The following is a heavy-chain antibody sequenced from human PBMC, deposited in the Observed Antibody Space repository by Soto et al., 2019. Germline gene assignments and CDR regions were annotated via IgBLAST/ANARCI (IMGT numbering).Heavy chain of an antibody. D-gene: IGHD3-22*01. CDR1: GGTFSSYA. Sequence: ASVKVSCKASGGTFSSYAISWVRQAPGQGLEWMGGIIPIFGTANYAQKFQGRVTITADESTSTAYMELSSLRSEDTAVYYCARVYYYDSSGYYPIFGYWGQGTLVTVSS. V-gene: IGHV1-69*13. J-gene: IGHJ4*02. CDR3: ARVYYYDSSGYYPIFGY. CDR2: IIPIFGTA.